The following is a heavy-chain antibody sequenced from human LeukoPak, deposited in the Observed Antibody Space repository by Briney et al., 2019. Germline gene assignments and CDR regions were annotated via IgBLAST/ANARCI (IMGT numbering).Heavy chain of an antibody. Sequence: AASVKVSCKASGYTFTGYYMHWVRQAPGQGLEWMGWINPNSGGTNCAQKFQGRVTMTRDTSISTAYMELSRLRSDDTAVYYCAREQLVLGMDVWGQGTTVTVSS. V-gene: IGHV1-2*02. D-gene: IGHD6-6*01. CDR1: GYTFTGYY. CDR2: INPNSGGT. J-gene: IGHJ6*02. CDR3: AREQLVLGMDV.